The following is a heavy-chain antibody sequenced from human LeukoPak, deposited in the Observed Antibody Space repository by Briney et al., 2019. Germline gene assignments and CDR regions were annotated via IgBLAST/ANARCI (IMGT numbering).Heavy chain of an antibody. CDR2: ISYDGSNK. CDR3: ARARNTVTTGDAFDI. CDR1: GFAFATYW. D-gene: IGHD4-17*01. Sequence: GGSLRLSCAASGFAFATYWMHWVRQAPGKGLEWVSVISYDGSNKYYADSVKGRFTIFRDSSKNTLFLQMNSLRAEDTAMYYCARARNTVTTGDAFDIWGQGTMVTISS. J-gene: IGHJ3*02. V-gene: IGHV3-30*03.